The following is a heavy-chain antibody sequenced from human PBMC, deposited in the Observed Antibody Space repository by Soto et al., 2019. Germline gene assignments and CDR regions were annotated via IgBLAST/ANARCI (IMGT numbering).Heavy chain of an antibody. CDR2: ISGSGDSA. J-gene: IGHJ4*02. V-gene: IGHV3-23*01. D-gene: IGHD6-19*01. CDR3: GKERRGSGWSVCDF. Sequence: VQLLESGGGLVQPGGSLRLSCAASGFIFRDYAMNWVRQAPGKGLEWVSEISGSGDSARYADSVKGRFTISRDNSRDTLYLHMNSLSVDDTAVYYCGKERRGSGWSVCDFWGQGELVTVSS. CDR1: GFIFRDYA.